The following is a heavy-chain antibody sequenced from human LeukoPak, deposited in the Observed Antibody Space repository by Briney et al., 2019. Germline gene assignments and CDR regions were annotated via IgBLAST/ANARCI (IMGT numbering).Heavy chain of an antibody. CDR1: GGTFSSYA. D-gene: IGHD1-26*01. J-gene: IGHJ4*02. CDR3: VRETLGADGYFDY. CDR2: IIPIPGIA. Sequence: GASVKFSCKASGGTFSSYAISWVRQAPGQGPGWMGRIIPIPGIANYAQKFQGRVTVTADNSTSTAYMVLRSLRSEDTAVYFCVRETLGADGYFDYGGQGTLVTVFS. V-gene: IGHV1-69*04.